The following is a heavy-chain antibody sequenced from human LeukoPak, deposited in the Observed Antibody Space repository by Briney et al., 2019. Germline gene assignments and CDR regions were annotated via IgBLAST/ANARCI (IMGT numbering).Heavy chain of an antibody. J-gene: IGHJ6*03. CDR1: GFTFSSYA. D-gene: IGHD3-9*01. V-gene: IGHV3-23*01. Sequence: GGSLRLSCAASGFTFSSYAMSWVRQAPGKGLEWVSAISGSGGSTYYADSVKGRFTISRDNSKNTLYLQMNSLRAEDTAVYYCAKHLSGLRYFAWLPRDYYYMDVWGKGTTVTVSS. CDR3: AKHLSGLRYFAWLPRDYYYMDV. CDR2: ISGSGGST.